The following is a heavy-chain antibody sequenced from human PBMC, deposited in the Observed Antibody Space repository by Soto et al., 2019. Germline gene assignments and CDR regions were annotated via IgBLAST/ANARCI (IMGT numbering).Heavy chain of an antibody. CDR2: IHPSGDT. D-gene: IGHD2-8*01. Sequence: RASVKVSCKASGYKFTTYFIHWVRQAPGQGLEWMGMIHPSGDTGYGQKFRGRVTMTIDTSTTTAYMELRNLTSEGTAIYFSVRGYCTTTPCSGDFQHWGQGTLVTVSS. J-gene: IGHJ1*01. V-gene: IGHV1-46*01. CDR3: VRGYCTTTPCSGDFQH. CDR1: GYKFTTYF.